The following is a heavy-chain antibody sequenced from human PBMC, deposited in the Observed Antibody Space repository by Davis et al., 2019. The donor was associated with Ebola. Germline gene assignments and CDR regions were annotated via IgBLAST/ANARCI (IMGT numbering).Heavy chain of an antibody. CDR1: GGTFSSYT. D-gene: IGHD6-13*01. Sequence: ASVKVSCKASGGTFSSYTISWVRQAPGQGLEWMGIINPSGGSTSYAQKFQGRVTMTRDTSTSTVYMELSSLRSEDTAVYYCARALGIAALDYWGQGTLVTVSS. CDR2: INPSGGST. CDR3: ARALGIAALDY. V-gene: IGHV1-46*03. J-gene: IGHJ4*02.